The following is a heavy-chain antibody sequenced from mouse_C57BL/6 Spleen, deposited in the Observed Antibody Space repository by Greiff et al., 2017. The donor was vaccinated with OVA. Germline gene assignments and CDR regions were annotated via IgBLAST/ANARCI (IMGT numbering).Heavy chain of an antibody. CDR2: IWGVGST. D-gene: IGHD1-1*01. CDR1: GFSLTSYG. J-gene: IGHJ3*01. Sequence: VKLVESGPGLVAPSQSLSITCTVSGFSLTSYGVDWVRQSPGKGLEWLGVIWGVGSTNYNSALKSRLSISKDNSKSQVFLKMNSLQTDDTAMYYCASSFITTVPFAYWGQGTLVTVSA. V-gene: IGHV2-6*01. CDR3: ASSFITTVPFAY.